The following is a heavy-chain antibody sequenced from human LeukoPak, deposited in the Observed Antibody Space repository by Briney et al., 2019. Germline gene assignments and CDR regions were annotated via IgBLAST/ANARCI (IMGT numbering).Heavy chain of an antibody. Sequence: GGSLRLSCAASGFTVSSNYMSWVRQAPGKGLVWVSRINPDDKSTSYADSVKGRFTISRDDAKKTLYLQMNSLRAEDTAVYYCLTIVESVASDIWGQGTMVTVSS. CDR2: INPDDKST. V-gene: IGHV3-74*01. J-gene: IGHJ3*02. CDR1: GFTVSSNY. D-gene: IGHD1-26*01. CDR3: LTIVESVASDI.